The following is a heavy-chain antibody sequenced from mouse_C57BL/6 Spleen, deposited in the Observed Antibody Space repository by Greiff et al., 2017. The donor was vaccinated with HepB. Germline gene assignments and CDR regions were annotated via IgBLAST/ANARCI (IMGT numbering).Heavy chain of an antibody. Sequence: EVHLVESGPGLVKPSQSLSLTCSVTGYSITSGYYWNWIRQFPGNKLEWMGYISYDGSNNYNPSLKNRISITRDTSKNQFFLKLNSVTTEDTATYYCARAGPLLLRSLMDYWGQGTSVTVSS. CDR2: ISYDGSN. D-gene: IGHD1-1*01. CDR1: GYSITSGYY. V-gene: IGHV3-6*01. CDR3: ARAGPLLLRSLMDY. J-gene: IGHJ4*01.